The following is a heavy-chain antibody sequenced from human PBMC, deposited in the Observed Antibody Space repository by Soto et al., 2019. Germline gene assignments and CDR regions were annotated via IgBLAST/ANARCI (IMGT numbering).Heavy chain of an antibody. CDR3: AREGRLERGYYYGMDV. D-gene: IGHD1-1*01. Sequence: QPGGSLRLSCAASGFTFSSYGMHWVRQAPGKGLEWVAVIWYDGSNKYYADSVKGRFTISRDNSKNTLYLQMNSLRAEDTAVYYCAREGRLERGYYYGMDVWGQGTTVTVSS. CDR2: IWYDGSNK. CDR1: GFTFSSYG. J-gene: IGHJ6*02. V-gene: IGHV3-33*01.